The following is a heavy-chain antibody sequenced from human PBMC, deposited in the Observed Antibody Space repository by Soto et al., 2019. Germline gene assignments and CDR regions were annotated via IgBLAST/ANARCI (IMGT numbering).Heavy chain of an antibody. D-gene: IGHD3-10*01. CDR3: AKFRVVRGDAPDY. Sequence: ASVKVSCKASGYTFTSYYMHWVRLAPGQGLEWMGIINPSGGSTSYAQKFQGRVTMTRDTSTSTVYMELSSLRSEDTAVYYCAKFRVVRGDAPDYWAQGNPVTVSA. V-gene: IGHV1-46*01. CDR1: GYTFTSYY. CDR2: INPSGGST. J-gene: IGHJ4*01.